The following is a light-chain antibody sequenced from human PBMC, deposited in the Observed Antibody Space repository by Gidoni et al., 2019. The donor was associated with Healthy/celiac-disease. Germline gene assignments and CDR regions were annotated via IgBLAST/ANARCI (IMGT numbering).Light chain of an antibody. CDR2: AAS. CDR1: QSISSY. V-gene: IGKV1-39*01. J-gene: IGKJ2*01. Sequence: DIKMTQSPSSLSASVGDRVTITCRASQSISSYLNWYQQKPGKAPKLLIYAASSLQSGVPSRFSGSGSGTDFTLTISSLQPEDFSTYYCQQIYSTLWYTFGQGTKLEIK. CDR3: QQIYSTLWYT.